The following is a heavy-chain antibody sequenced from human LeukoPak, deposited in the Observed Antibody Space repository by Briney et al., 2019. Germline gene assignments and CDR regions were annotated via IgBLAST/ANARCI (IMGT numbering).Heavy chain of an antibody. Sequence: ASVKVSCKASGYTFTSYGISWVRQAPGQGLEWMGWISAYNGNTNYAQKLQGRVTMTTDTSTSTAYMELRSLRSDDTAVHYCARGQMATMNLYSNAFDIWGQGTMVTVSS. CDR2: ISAYNGNT. J-gene: IGHJ3*02. D-gene: IGHD5-24*01. V-gene: IGHV1-18*01. CDR1: GYTFTSYG. CDR3: ARGQMATMNLYSNAFDI.